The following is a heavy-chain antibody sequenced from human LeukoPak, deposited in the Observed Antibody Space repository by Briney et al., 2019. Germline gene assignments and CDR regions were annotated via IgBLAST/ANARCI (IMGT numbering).Heavy chain of an antibody. CDR1: GVSISSYY. J-gene: IGHJ5*02. V-gene: IGHV4-39*01. D-gene: IGHD2-2*01. CDR2: IDYSGST. Sequence: SETLSLTCTVSGVSISSYYWSWIRQPPGKGLEWIGSIDYSGSTFYNPSLKSRVTISVDTSKNQFSLKLSSVTAADTAVYYCARSPGYCSSTRCFDVNWFDPWGQGTLVTVSS. CDR3: ARSPGYCSSTRCFDVNWFDP.